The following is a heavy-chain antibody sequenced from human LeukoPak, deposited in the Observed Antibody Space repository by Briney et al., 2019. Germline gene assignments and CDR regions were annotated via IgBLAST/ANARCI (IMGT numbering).Heavy chain of an antibody. CDR2: IYPGDSDT. V-gene: IGHV5-51*01. CDR3: ARGIGSGYDY. CDR1: GYSFTTYW. Sequence: GESLKISCKGSGYSFTTYWIDWVRQMPGKGLEWMGTIYPGDSDTTYSPSFQGLVTTSADKSISTAYLQWSSLKASDTAMFYCARGIGSGYDYWGQGTLVTVSS. J-gene: IGHJ4*02. D-gene: IGHD5-12*01.